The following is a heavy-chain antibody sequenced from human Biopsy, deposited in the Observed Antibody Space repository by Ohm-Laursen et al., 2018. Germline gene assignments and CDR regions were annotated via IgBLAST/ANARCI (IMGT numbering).Heavy chain of an antibody. V-gene: IGHV1-69*13. J-gene: IGHJ4*02. CDR1: GGTFTNYA. CDR2: ITPIFGTA. D-gene: IGHD1-26*01. Sequence: ASVKVSCKASGGTFTNYAISWVRQAPGQGLGWMGGITPIFGTANYAQKFQGRVTITADESTSTAYMELSSLRSDDTAVYYCARDALGGGSYRFFYWGQGSLVTVSS. CDR3: ARDALGGGSYRFFY.